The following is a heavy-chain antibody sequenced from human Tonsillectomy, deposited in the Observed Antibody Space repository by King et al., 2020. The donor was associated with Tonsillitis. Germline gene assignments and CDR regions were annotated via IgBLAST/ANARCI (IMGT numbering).Heavy chain of an antibody. D-gene: IGHD4-11*01. CDR1: GGSISSGGYY. J-gene: IGHJ6*03. CDR2: ISYSGGT. V-gene: IGHV4-31*03. Sequence: QVQLQESGPGLVKPAQTLSLTCTVSGGSISSGGYYWTWIRQHPGKGLEWIGYISYSGGTNYNPSLKSRVTISGDTSKNQISLKLSSVTAADTAVYYCAREGGLHYYYYNYYMDVWGKGTTVTVSS. CDR3: AREGGLHYYYYNYYMDV.